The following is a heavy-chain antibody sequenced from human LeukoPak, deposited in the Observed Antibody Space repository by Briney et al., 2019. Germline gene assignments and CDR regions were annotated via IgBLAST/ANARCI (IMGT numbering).Heavy chain of an antibody. J-gene: IGHJ4*02. CDR3: ARLAVATF. CDR2: INHSGST. D-gene: IGHD5-12*01. V-gene: IGHV4-39*07. Sequence: PSETLSLTCTVSGGSISSGGYYWSWIRQPPGKGLEWIGEINHSGSTNYNPSLKSRVTISVDTSKNQFSLKLSSVTAADTAVYYCARLAVATFWGQGTLVTVSS. CDR1: GGSISSGGYY.